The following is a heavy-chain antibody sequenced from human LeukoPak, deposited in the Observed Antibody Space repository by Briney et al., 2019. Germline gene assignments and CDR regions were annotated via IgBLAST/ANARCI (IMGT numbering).Heavy chain of an antibody. Sequence: PSETLSLTCIVSGVSHSNSSYFWGWIRQPPGKELEWIASIYHRGSTCYNPSLKSRVTIFLDTSENQFSLKLYSVTAADTASYYCARHITYFTWGIFYTDYYCDKWGQGSLVTVSS. V-gene: IGHV4-39*01. J-gene: IGHJ4*02. CDR1: GVSHSNSSYF. CDR2: IYHRGST. CDR3: ARHITYFTWGIFYTDYYCDK. D-gene: IGHD3-3*01.